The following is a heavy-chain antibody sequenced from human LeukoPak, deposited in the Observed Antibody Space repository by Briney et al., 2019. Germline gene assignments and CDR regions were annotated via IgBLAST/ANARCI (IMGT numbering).Heavy chain of an antibody. V-gene: IGHV3-30*18. CDR2: ISYDGSNK. Sequence: PGGSLRLSCAASGFTFSSYGMHWVRQAPGKGLEWVAVISYDGSNKYYADSVKGRFTISRDNSKNTLYQQMNSLRAEDTAVYYCAKLPYGSGSSVDVWGKGTTVTVSS. J-gene: IGHJ6*04. D-gene: IGHD3-10*01. CDR3: AKLPYGSGSSVDV. CDR1: GFTFSSYG.